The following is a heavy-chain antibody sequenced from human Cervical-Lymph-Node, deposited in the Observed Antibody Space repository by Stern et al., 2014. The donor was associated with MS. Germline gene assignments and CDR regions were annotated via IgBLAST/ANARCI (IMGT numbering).Heavy chain of an antibody. Sequence: VQLGQSGAEVKKPGESLKISCKASGYRFTSYWIGWVRQMPGKGLEWMGVIYSGDCDTRYNPSFQGPVTILAHKSTRTPSPSWSSLKDSDTAIYYCARPGGDFYNSDCWGQGTLVIVSS. CDR1: GYRFTSYW. V-gene: IGHV5-51*01. J-gene: IGHJ4*02. D-gene: IGHD5-24*01. CDR3: ARPGGDFYNSDC. CDR2: IYSGDCDT.